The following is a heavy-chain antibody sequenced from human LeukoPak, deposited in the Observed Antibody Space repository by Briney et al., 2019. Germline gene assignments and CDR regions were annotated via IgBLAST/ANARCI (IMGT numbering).Heavy chain of an antibody. J-gene: IGHJ6*03. D-gene: IGHD2-2*01. V-gene: IGHV1-69*01. CDR2: IIPICGTA. CDR3: ARAEAAGIPAAMPLMWYYYYMDV. Sequence: SVKVSCKASGGTFSSYAISWVRQAPGQGLEWMGGIIPICGTANFAQKFQGRVTITADESTSTDYMELSSLRSEDTAVYYCARAEAAGIPAAMPLMWYYYYMDVWGKGTTVTVSS. CDR1: GGTFSSYA.